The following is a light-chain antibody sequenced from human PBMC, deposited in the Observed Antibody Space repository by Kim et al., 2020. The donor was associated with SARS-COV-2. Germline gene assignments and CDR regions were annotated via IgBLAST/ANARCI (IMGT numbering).Light chain of an antibody. CDR2: ATS. V-gene: IGKV1-39*01. J-gene: IGKJ1*01. Sequence: SVGDRVTITCRESQSNRTSLNWYQQTPGKAPKVLIHATSTLQSGVPSRFSGSVSATDFTLTISSLQPEDFATYFCQQSYTTPQWTFGQGTKVDIK. CDR3: QQSYTTPQWT. CDR1: QSNRTS.